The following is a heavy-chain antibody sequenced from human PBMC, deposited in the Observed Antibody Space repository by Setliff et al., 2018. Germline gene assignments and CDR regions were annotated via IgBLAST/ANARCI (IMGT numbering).Heavy chain of an antibody. CDR2: IHYSGNT. V-gene: IGHV4-31*03. J-gene: IGHJ4*01. Sequence: SETLSLTCTVSGGSINSGGYYWTWVRKLPGKGLEWIGYIHYSGNTKYNPPLKSRLTISVDTAMNQFALELRSVTAADTAVYFCARVQPLRFFFDYWGHGALVPSPQ. CDR1: GGSINSGGYY. CDR3: ARVQPLRFFFDY.